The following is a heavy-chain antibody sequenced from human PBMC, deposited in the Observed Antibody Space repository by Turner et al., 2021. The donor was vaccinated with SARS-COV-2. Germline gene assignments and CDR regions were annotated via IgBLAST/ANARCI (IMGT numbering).Heavy chain of an antibody. Sequence: QVQLVESGGGVVQPGRSLRLSCAASGFTFSSYVMHWVRQAPGKGLEWGAVISYDGSNKYYADSVKGRFTISRDNSKNTLYLQMNSLRAEDTAVYYCAKAHGSGSYYNPFDYWGQGTLVTVSS. CDR2: ISYDGSNK. CDR1: GFTFSSYV. CDR3: AKAHGSGSYYNPFDY. J-gene: IGHJ4*02. V-gene: IGHV3-30*18. D-gene: IGHD3-10*01.